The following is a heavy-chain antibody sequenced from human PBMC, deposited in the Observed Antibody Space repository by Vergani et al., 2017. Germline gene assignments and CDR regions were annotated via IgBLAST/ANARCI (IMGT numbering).Heavy chain of an antibody. CDR1: GFAFSDHY. V-gene: IGHV3-72*01. Sequence: EVQLVESGGGLVQPGGSLRLSCAASGFAFSDHYMDWVRQAPGKGLEWVGRTRDKAHRYTTEYAASVKGRFTISRDDSKNSMHLQMNGLKAEDTAVYYCAKGDGEQLGLDYWGQGTLVTVSS. D-gene: IGHD6-6*01. CDR3: AKGDGEQLGLDY. J-gene: IGHJ4*02. CDR2: TRDKAHRYTT.